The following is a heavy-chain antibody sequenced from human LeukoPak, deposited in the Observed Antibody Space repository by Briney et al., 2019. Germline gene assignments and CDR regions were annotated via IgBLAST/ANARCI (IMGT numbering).Heavy chain of an antibody. CDR3: ARPQLRYFDWFPYFDY. Sequence: ASVKVSCKASGYIFTGYYMHWVRQAPGQGLEWMGIINPSGGSTSYAQKFQGRVTMTRDTSTSTVYMELSSLRSEDTAVYYCARPQLRYFDWFPYFDYWGQGTLVTVSS. D-gene: IGHD3-9*01. V-gene: IGHV1-46*01. J-gene: IGHJ4*02. CDR2: INPSGGST. CDR1: GYIFTGYY.